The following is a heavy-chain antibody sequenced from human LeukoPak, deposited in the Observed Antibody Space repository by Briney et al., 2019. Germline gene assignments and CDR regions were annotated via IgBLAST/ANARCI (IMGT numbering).Heavy chain of an antibody. Sequence: GGSLRLSCAASGFTFSSYSMNWVRQAPGEGLEWVSYISSSSSTIYYADSVKGRFTISRDNAKNSLYLQMNSLRAEDTAVYYCARNLPSYYDILTGFSHTYYFDYWGQGTLVTVSS. CDR1: GFTFSSYS. J-gene: IGHJ4*02. CDR2: ISSSSSTI. CDR3: ARNLPSYYDILTGFSHTYYFDY. V-gene: IGHV3-48*04. D-gene: IGHD3-9*01.